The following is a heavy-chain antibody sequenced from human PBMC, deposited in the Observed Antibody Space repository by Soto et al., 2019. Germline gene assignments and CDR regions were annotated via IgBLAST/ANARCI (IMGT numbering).Heavy chain of an antibody. J-gene: IGHJ6*02. V-gene: IGHV4-59*01. CDR1: GGSISNYF. D-gene: IGHD6-13*01. CDR3: ARVDSTGSNYDYYGVDV. CDR2: IYYTGTT. Sequence: TSETLSLTCTVSGGSISNYFWSWIRQPPGKGLEWIGHIYYTGTTTYNPSLKSRVTMAVDTSKNQFSLKLSSVTAADTAVYYCARVDSTGSNYDYYGVDVWGQGTTVTVSS.